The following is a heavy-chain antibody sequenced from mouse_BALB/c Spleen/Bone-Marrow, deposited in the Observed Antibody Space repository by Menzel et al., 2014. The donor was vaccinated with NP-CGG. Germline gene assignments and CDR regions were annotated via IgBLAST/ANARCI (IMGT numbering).Heavy chain of an antibody. V-gene: IGHV1S135*01. Sequence: VQLKQSGPELVKPGASVKVSCKASGYAFTSYNIYWVKQSHGKSLEWIGYIDPXNGDTNYNQKFKVKATLTVDKSSSTAYMHLNILTSEDSAVYYCASCGNYEAWFAYWGQGTLVTVSA. J-gene: IGHJ3*01. D-gene: IGHD2-1*01. CDR3: ASCGNYEAWFAY. CDR1: GYAFTSYN. CDR2: IDPXNGDT.